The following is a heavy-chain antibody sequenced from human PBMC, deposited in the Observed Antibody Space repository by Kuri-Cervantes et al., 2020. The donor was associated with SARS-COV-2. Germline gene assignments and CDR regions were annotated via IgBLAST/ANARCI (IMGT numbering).Heavy chain of an antibody. CDR3: ASSYYDFWSGSYYYYYMDV. D-gene: IGHD3-3*01. CDR2: INHSGST. J-gene: IGHJ6*03. CDR1: GGSFSGYY. Sequence: ESLKISCAVYGGSFSGYYWSWIRQPPGKGLEWIGEINHSGSTNYNPSPKSRVTILVDTSNNQFSLWLSSVTAADTAVYYCASSYYDFWSGSYYYYYMDVWGKGTTVTVSS. V-gene: IGHV4-34*01.